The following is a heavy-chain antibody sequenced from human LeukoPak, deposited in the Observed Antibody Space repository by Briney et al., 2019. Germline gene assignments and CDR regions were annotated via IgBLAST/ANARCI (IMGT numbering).Heavy chain of an antibody. V-gene: IGHV3-30*01. D-gene: IGHD1-26*01. CDR3: ARDGVGTAFDL. CDR1: GFIFRSYP. Sequence: PGGSLRLSCAASGFIFRSYPMHWVCQAPGKGLEWVAVVSYDGSGENYADSVNGRFTISRDNSKNTLYLRMNSLRAEDTAVFYCARDGVGTAFDLWGQGTMVTVSS. J-gene: IGHJ3*01. CDR2: VSYDGSGE.